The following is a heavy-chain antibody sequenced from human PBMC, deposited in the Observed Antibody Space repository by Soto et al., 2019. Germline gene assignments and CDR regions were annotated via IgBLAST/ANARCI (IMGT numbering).Heavy chain of an antibody. D-gene: IGHD4-17*01. Sequence: GGSLRLSCAASGFTFSSYAMRWVRQAPGKGLEWVSAISGSGGSTYYADSVKGRFTISRDNSKNTLYLQMNSLRAEDTAVYYCAKNDYGFQYFDYWGQGTLVTVSS. CDR3: AKNDYGFQYFDY. CDR2: ISGSGGST. J-gene: IGHJ4*02. V-gene: IGHV3-23*01. CDR1: GFTFSSYA.